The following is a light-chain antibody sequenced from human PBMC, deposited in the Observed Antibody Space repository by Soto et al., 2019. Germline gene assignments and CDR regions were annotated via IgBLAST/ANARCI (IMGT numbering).Light chain of an antibody. CDR3: CSYAGTNTVV. J-gene: IGLJ2*01. Sequence: QSALTQPASVSGSPGQSITISCTGTSSDVGSYNLVSWYQQHPVTAPRLLIYEGTKRPPGVSSRFSGSRSGNTASLTISGLQTEDEADYYCCSYAGTNTVVFGGGTKLPVL. V-gene: IGLV2-23*01. CDR2: EGT. CDR1: SSDVGSYNL.